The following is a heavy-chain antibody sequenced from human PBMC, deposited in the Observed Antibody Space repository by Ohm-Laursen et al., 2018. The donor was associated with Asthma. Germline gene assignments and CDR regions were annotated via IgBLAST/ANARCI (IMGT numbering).Heavy chain of an antibody. Sequence: SLRLSCAASGFTFDDYAMHWVRQAPGKGLEWVSGISWNSGSIGYADSVKGRFTISRDNAKNSLYLQMNSLRAEDTAVYYCARDYYGSGSYLLDYWGQGTLVTVSS. J-gene: IGHJ4*02. CDR2: ISWNSGSI. CDR3: ARDYYGSGSYLLDY. D-gene: IGHD3-10*01. CDR1: GFTFDDYA. V-gene: IGHV3-9*01.